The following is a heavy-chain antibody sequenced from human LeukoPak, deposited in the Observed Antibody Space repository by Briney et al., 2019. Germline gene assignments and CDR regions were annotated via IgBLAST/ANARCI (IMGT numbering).Heavy chain of an antibody. D-gene: IGHD6-19*01. V-gene: IGHV4-39*07. Sequence: SETLSLTCTVSGGSISSSSYYWGWIRQPPGKGLEWIGSIYYSGSTYYNPSLKSRVTISVDTSKNQFSLKLSSVTAADTAVYYCARGASSGWVNDAFDIWGQGTMVTVSS. CDR3: ARGASSGWVNDAFDI. CDR1: GGSISSSSYY. J-gene: IGHJ3*02. CDR2: IYYSGST.